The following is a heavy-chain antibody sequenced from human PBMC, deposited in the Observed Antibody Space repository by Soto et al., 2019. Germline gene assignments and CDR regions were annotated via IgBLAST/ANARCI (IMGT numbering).Heavy chain of an antibody. Sequence: QLQLVQSGAEVREPGSSVKVSCKASGGTFSSYTVIWVRQAPGQGLEWMGGITPTLNIAKYAEKFQGRVTITADESTSTVNMHLSSLRSEDTAFYFCARLYYSGSNPSSFDYWGQGTLVGVSS. J-gene: IGHJ4*02. CDR1: GGTFSSYT. D-gene: IGHD2-15*01. CDR2: ITPTLNIA. V-gene: IGHV1-69*01. CDR3: ARLYYSGSNPSSFDY.